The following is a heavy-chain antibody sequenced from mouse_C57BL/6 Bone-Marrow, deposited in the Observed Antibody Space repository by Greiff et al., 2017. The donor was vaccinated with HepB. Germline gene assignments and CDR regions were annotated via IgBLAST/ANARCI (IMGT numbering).Heavy chain of an antibody. CDR1: EYEFPSHD. CDR3: ARPFRTSAWFAY. V-gene: IGHV5-2*01. CDR2: INSDGGST. Sequence: EVKVVESGGGLVQPGESLKLSCESNEYEFPSHDMSWVRKTPEKRLELVAAINSDGGSTYYPDTMERRFIISRDNTKKTLYLQMSSLRSEDTALYYCARPFRTSAWFAYWGQGTLVTVSA. J-gene: IGHJ3*01.